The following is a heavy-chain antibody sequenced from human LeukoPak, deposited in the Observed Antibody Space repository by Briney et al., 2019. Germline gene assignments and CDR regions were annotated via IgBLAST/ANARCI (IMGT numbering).Heavy chain of an antibody. D-gene: IGHD1-26*01. V-gene: IGHV3-66*01. Sequence: GGSLRLSCAASGFTFSNYGMSWVRQAPGKGLEWVSVIYSGGSTYYADSVKGRFTISRDNSKNTLYLQMNSLRAEDTAVYYCAREGTWSYYYDYWGQGTLVTVSS. CDR2: IYSGGST. CDR1: GFTFSNYG. CDR3: AREGTWSYYYDY. J-gene: IGHJ4*02.